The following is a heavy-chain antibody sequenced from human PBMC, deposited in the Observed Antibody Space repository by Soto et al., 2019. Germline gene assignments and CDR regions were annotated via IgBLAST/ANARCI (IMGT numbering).Heavy chain of an antibody. V-gene: IGHV3-30-3*01. CDR2: ISYDGSNK. CDR1: GFTFSSYA. Sequence: LRLSCAASGFTFSSYAMHWVRQAPGKGLEWVAVISYDGSNKYYADSVKGRFTISRDNSKNTLYLQMNSLRAEDTAVYYCARDRDGMGYWGQGTLVTVSS. D-gene: IGHD3-16*01. J-gene: IGHJ4*02. CDR3: ARDRDGMGY.